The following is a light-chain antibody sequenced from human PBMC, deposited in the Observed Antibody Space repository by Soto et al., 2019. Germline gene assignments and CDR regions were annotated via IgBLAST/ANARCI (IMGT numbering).Light chain of an antibody. CDR1: HSVDSN. Sequence: EVVMTQSPGTLSVSTGEGATLSCRASHSVDSNLAWYQQKPGQAPRLLMYGAATRPSGIPDRFSGSGSGTEFTLTISSLQSEDFAVYYCQQYDSLPLTVGGGTKVEIK. J-gene: IGKJ4*01. V-gene: IGKV3D-15*01. CDR2: GAA. CDR3: QQYDSLPLT.